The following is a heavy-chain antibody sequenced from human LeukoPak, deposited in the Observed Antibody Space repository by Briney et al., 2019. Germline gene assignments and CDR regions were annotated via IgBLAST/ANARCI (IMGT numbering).Heavy chain of an antibody. J-gene: IGHJ4*02. D-gene: IGHD3-22*01. Sequence: PGGSLRLSCAASGFTFSGYAMSWVRQAPGKGLEWVSALSGSSTRTYYGDSVKGRFTISRDNSKNTLYLQMNSLRAEDTAVYYCAKERYDSSGYYLDYWGQGTLVTVSS. V-gene: IGHV3-23*01. CDR1: GFTFSGYA. CDR2: LSGSSTRT. CDR3: AKERYDSSGYYLDY.